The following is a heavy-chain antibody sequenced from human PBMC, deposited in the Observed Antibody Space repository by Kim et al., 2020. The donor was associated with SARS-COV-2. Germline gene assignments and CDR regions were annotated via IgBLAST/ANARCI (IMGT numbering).Heavy chain of an antibody. D-gene: IGHD3-10*01. CDR2: IYPGDSDT. V-gene: IGHV5-51*01. J-gene: IGHJ4*02. CDR3: ARGDHYGSGRPPVDYFDY. Sequence: GESLKISCKGSGYSFTSYWIGWVRQMPGKGLEWMGIIYPGDSDTRYSPSFQGQVTISADKSISTAYLQWSSLKASDTAMYYCARGDHYGSGRPPVDYFDYWGQGTLVTVSS. CDR1: GYSFTSYW.